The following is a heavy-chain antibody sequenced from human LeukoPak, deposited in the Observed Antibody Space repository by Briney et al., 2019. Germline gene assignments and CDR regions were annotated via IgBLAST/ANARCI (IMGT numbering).Heavy chain of an antibody. D-gene: IGHD1-26*01. CDR2: INSDESVT. V-gene: IGHV3-74*01. Sequence: GGSLRLSCAASGFTFSSYWMHWVRQAPGKGLLWVSRINSDESVTTYADSVKGRSTISRDNAKNTLYLQMNSQRAEDTAVYYCTRATGSFYGLGYWGQGTLVTVSS. CDR3: TRATGSFYGLGY. CDR1: GFTFSSYW. J-gene: IGHJ4*02.